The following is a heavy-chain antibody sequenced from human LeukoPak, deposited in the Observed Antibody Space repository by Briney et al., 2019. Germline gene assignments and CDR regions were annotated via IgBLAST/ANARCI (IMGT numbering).Heavy chain of an antibody. CDR1: GFIFSNYG. Sequence: GGSLRLSCAASGFIFSNYGMHWVRQAPGKGREWVTGIDYDGRKTYYADSVKGRFTISRDDSKNTLYLQMNSLRSEDTAVYYCARDLAFFALSPGGQGTLVTVSS. CDR3: ARDLAFFALSP. D-gene: IGHD3/OR15-3a*01. J-gene: IGHJ4*02. CDR2: IDYDGRKT. V-gene: IGHV3-30*12.